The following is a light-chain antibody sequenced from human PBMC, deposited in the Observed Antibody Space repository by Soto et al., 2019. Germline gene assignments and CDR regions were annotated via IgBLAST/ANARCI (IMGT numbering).Light chain of an antibody. CDR2: AVS. CDR3: SSYAGRNNWV. V-gene: IGLV2-8*01. CDR1: SSDVGGHNY. J-gene: IGLJ3*02. Sequence: QSALTQPPSASGSPGQSVTISCTGTSSDVGGHNYVSWYQQYPGKAPKLMIYAVSKRPSGVPDRFSGSKSGNTASLTVSGLQAEDEADYYCSSYAGRNNWVFGGGTKLTVL.